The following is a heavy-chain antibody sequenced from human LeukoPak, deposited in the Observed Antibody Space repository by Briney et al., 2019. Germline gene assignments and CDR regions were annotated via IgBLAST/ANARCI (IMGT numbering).Heavy chain of an antibody. D-gene: IGHD3-16*02. CDR3: AREGGLRRGYDYVWGSYRYPYYFDY. V-gene: IGHV4-59*01. J-gene: IGHJ4*02. CDR1: GGSISSYY. CDR2: IYYSGST. Sequence: PSETLSLTCTVSGGSISSYYWSWIRQPPGKGLEWIGYIYYSGSTNYNPSLKSRVTISVDTSKNQFSLKLSSVTAADTAVYYCAREGGLRRGYDYVWGSYRYPYYFDYWGQGTLVTASS.